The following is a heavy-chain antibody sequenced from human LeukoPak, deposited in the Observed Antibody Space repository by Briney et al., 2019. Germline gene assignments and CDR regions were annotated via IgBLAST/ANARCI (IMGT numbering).Heavy chain of an antibody. V-gene: IGHV3-30*04. CDR1: GSTFSSYA. D-gene: IGHD3-3*01. CDR3: ARDYYDFWSGYPDAFDI. J-gene: IGHJ3*02. Sequence: TGGSLRLSCAASGSTFSSYAMHWVRQAPGKGLEWVAVISYDGSNKYYADSVKGRFSISRDNSKNTLYLQMNSLRAEDTAVYYCARDYYDFWSGYPDAFDIWGQGTMVTVSS. CDR2: ISYDGSNK.